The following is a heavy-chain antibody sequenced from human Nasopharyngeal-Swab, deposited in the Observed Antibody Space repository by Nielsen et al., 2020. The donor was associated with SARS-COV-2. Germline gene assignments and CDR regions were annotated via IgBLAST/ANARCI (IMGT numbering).Heavy chain of an antibody. J-gene: IGHJ4*03. CDR3: ARDGAPYSSFWYLFDY. Sequence: SQTLSLTCAIPWDRVYSNSAAWNWVRQSPSRGLEWLGRTYYRSKWYNDYAVSVKSRITINPDTSKNQFSLQLNSVTPEDTPVYYCARDGAPYSSFWYLFDYWGQGTLVTFSS. D-gene: IGHD6-19*01. CDR1: WDRVYSNSAA. CDR2: TYYRSKWYN. V-gene: IGHV6-1*01.